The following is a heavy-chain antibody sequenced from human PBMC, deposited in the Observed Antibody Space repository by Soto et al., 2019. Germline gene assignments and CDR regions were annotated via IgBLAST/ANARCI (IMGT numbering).Heavy chain of an antibody. D-gene: IGHD3-10*01. CDR1: GFTFSSDW. V-gene: IGHV3-7*01. CDR3: AKDDLRSGSFDY. J-gene: IGHJ4*02. CDR2: IKEDGSKT. Sequence: GGSLRLSCAASGFTFSSDWMSWVRQAPGKGLEWVANIKEDGSKTYYADSVRGRFTISRDNSKNTLYLQMNSLRAEDTAVYYCAKDDLRSGSFDYWGQGTLVTVSS.